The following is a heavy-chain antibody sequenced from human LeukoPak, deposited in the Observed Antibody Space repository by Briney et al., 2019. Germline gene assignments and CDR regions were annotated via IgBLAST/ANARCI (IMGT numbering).Heavy chain of an antibody. CDR2: ILGDGRT. Sequence: GGSLRLSCAASGFIFSGYTMNWVRQAPGKGLEWVSGILGDGRTYYADSVKGRFTISRHNSKNTLYLQMNSLRGEDTAVYYCATIGGDYVSFDNWGQGTLVTVTS. D-gene: IGHD4-17*01. J-gene: IGHJ4*02. V-gene: IGHV3-23*01. CDR1: GFIFSGYT. CDR3: ATIGGDYVSFDN.